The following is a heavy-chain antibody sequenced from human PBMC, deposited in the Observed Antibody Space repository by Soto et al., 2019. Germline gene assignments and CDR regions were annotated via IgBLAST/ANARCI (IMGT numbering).Heavy chain of an antibody. D-gene: IGHD3-3*01. V-gene: IGHV1-8*01. CDR3: ARGLEWSRSLDP. J-gene: IGHJ5*02. CDR1: GYTFTSYD. CDR2: MNPNSGNT. Sequence: QVQLVQSGAEVKKPGASVKVSCKASGYTFTSYDINWVRQATGQGLEWMGWMNPNSGNTGYAQKFQGRVTMTRNTSISTSYMELSSLRSEATAVYYWARGLEWSRSLDPWGQGNLVTVSS.